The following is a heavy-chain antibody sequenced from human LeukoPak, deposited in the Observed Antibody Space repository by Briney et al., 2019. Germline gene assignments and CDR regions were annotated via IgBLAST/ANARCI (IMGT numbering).Heavy chain of an antibody. V-gene: IGHV1-8*01. CDR3: ASRDSSGYYYDAFDI. Sequence: ASVKVSFKASGYTFTSYDINWVRQATGQGLERMGWMSPNSGNTGYAQKFQGRVTMTRNTSISTAYMELSSLRSEDTAVYYCASRDSSGYYYDAFDIWGQGTMVTVSS. D-gene: IGHD3-22*01. CDR1: GYTFTSYD. CDR2: MSPNSGNT. J-gene: IGHJ3*02.